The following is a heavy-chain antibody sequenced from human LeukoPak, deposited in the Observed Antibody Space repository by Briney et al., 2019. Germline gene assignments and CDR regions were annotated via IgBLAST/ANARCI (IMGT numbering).Heavy chain of an antibody. V-gene: IGHV4-59*01. CDR1: GGSISSYY. Sequence: SETLSLTCIVSGGSISSYYWSWIRQPPGKGLEWIGYTYYSGSTNYNPSLKSRVTISVDTSKNQFSLKLSSVTAADTAVYYCARGDMVRTTYYCYGMDVWGQGTTVTVSS. CDR3: ARGDMVRTTYYCYGMDV. D-gene: IGHD3-10*01. J-gene: IGHJ6*02. CDR2: TYYSGST.